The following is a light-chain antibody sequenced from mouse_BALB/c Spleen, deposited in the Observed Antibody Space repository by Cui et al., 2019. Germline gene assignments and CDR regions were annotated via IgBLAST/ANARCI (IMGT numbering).Light chain of an antibody. Sequence: DIQMTQSPASLSVSVGETVTITCRASENIYSNLAWYQQKQGKSTQLLVYAATNLADGVPSRFSGSGSGTQYSLKINSLQSEDFGSYYCQHFWGTPYTFGGGTKLEIK. J-gene: IGKJ2*01. CDR1: ENIYSN. CDR2: AAT. CDR3: QHFWGTPYT. V-gene: IGKV12-46*01.